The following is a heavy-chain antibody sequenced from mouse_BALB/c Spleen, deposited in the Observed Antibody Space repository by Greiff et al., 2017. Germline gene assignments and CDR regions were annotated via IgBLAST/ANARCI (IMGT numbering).Heavy chain of an antibody. D-gene: IGHD1-1*01. Sequence: VQLQQSGAELARPGASVKLSCKASGYTFTSYWMQWVKQRPGQGLEWIGAIYPGDGDTRYTQKFKGKATLTADKSSSTAYMQLSSLASEDSAVYYCARKALRYGAMDYWGQGTSVTVSS. CDR2: IYPGDGDT. V-gene: IGHV1-87*01. CDR3: ARKALRYGAMDY. J-gene: IGHJ4*01. CDR1: GYTFTSYW.